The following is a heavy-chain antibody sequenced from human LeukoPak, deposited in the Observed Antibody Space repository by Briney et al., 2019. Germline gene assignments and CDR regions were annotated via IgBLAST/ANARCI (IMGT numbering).Heavy chain of an antibody. J-gene: IGHJ4*02. Sequence: PGGSLRLSCAASGFTFSSYAMSWVRQAPGKGLEWVSAISGSGGSTYYADSVKGRFTISRDNSKNTLYPQMNSLRAEDTAVYYCAKAFNYYDSSGYYEDYFDYWGQGTLITVSS. CDR1: GFTFSSYA. CDR3: AKAFNYYDSSGYYEDYFDY. V-gene: IGHV3-23*01. D-gene: IGHD3-22*01. CDR2: ISGSGGST.